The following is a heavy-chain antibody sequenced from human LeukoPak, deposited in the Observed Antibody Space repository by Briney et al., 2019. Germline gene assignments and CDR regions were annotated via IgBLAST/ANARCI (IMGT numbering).Heavy chain of an antibody. Sequence: PSETLSLTCTVSGGSISSSSYYWGWIRQPPGKGLEWIGSIYYSGSTYYNPSLKSRVTISVDTSKNQFSLKLSSVTAADTAVYYCARIVGATSNYYSYYGMDVWGQGTTVTVSS. V-gene: IGHV4-39*01. CDR2: IYYSGST. J-gene: IGHJ6*02. D-gene: IGHD1-26*01. CDR3: ARIVGATSNYYSYYGMDV. CDR1: GGSISSSSYY.